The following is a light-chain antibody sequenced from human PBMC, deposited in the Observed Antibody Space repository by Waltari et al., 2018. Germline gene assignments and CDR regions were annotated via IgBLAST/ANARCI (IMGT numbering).Light chain of an antibody. Sequence: DIQLTQSPSTLPASVGDRVTITCRASQSISSLLAWYQQKTGKAPKLLIYKASSLESGVPSRISGSGSGTKFTLTISSLQPDDFATYYCQQYNTHPLTFGGGTKVEIK. J-gene: IGKJ4*01. CDR1: QSISSL. CDR2: KAS. V-gene: IGKV1-5*03. CDR3: QQYNTHPLT.